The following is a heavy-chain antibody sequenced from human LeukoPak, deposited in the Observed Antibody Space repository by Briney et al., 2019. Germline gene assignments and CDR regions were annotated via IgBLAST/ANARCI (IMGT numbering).Heavy chain of an antibody. Sequence: SETLSLTCTVSGGSITTIPYNWGWIRQPPGKGLEWIGTISYVGTTYYEPSLKSRVTMSIDTSNNQFSLNLYSATAADTAVYYCARHSTGYPNWFASWGQGTLVIVSS. D-gene: IGHD3-9*01. V-gene: IGHV4-39*01. CDR3: ARHSTGYPNWFAS. J-gene: IGHJ5*01. CDR2: ISYVGTT. CDR1: GGSITTIPYN.